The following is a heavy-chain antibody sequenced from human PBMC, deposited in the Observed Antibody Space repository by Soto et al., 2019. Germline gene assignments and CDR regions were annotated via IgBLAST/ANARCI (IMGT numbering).Heavy chain of an antibody. Sequence: PGGSLRLSCAASGFTFNNYEMTWVRQAPGKGPEWVSYISRSGSTTYYGDSVKGRFTISRDNAKNSLYLQMNSLRAEDTAVYYCATSYYYDSSGYFDAFDLWGQGTLVSVSS. CDR3: ATSYYYDSSGYFDAFDL. V-gene: IGHV3-48*03. D-gene: IGHD3-22*01. CDR2: ISRSGSTT. J-gene: IGHJ3*01. CDR1: GFTFNNYE.